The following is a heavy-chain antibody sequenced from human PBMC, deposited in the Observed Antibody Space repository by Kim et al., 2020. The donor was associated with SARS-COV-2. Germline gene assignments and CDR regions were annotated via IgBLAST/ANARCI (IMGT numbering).Heavy chain of an antibody. J-gene: IGHJ4*02. CDR1: GFTFSSYG. CDR3: ARDIPDSSGWYLFDY. Sequence: GGSLRLSCAASGFTFSSYGMHWVRQAPGKGLEWVAVIWYDGSNKYYVDSVKGRFTISRDNSKNTLYLQMNSLRAEDTAVYYCARDIPDSSGWYLFDYWGQGTLVTVSS. V-gene: IGHV3-33*01. CDR2: IWYDGSNK. D-gene: IGHD6-19*01.